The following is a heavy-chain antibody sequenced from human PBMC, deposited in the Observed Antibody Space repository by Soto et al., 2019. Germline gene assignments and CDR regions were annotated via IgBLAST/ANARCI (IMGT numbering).Heavy chain of an antibody. V-gene: IGHV4-39*01. CDR3: ARHVGYDFWSGYYTGPYFDY. Sequence: SETLSLTCTVSGGSISSSSYYWGWIRQPPGKGLEWIGSIYYSGSTYYNPSLKSRVTISVDTSKNQFSLKLSSVTAADTAVYYCARHVGYDFWSGYYTGPYFDYWGQGTLVTVSS. J-gene: IGHJ4*02. CDR2: IYYSGST. CDR1: GGSISSSSYY. D-gene: IGHD3-3*01.